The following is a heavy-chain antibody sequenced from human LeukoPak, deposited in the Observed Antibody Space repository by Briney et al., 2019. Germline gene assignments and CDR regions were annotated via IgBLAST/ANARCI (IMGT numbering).Heavy chain of an antibody. J-gene: IGHJ4*02. CDR1: AGSFSGYY. V-gene: IGHV4-34*01. D-gene: IGHD2-21*01. CDR2: INHSGST. CDR3: AREKIALDY. Sequence: SETLSLTCAAYAGSFSGYYWNWVRQPPGKGLEWIGEINHSGSTNYNPSLKSRVTISVDTSKNQFSLKLSSVTAADTAVYYCAREKIALDYWGQGTLVTVSS.